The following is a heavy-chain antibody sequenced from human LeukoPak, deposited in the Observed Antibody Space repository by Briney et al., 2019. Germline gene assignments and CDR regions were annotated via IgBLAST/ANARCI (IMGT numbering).Heavy chain of an antibody. D-gene: IGHD3-3*01. CDR3: TRDRSHSLSDFWSGPIIYNDY. J-gene: IGHJ4*02. CDR1: GFTFSSYW. Sequence: GGSLRLSCAASGFTFSSYWMSWVRQAPGKGLEWVANIKQDGSEKYYVDSVKGRFTISRDNAKNSLYLQMNSLRAEDTAVYYCTRDRSHSLSDFWSGPIIYNDYWGQGTLVTVSS. V-gene: IGHV3-7*01. CDR2: IKQDGSEK.